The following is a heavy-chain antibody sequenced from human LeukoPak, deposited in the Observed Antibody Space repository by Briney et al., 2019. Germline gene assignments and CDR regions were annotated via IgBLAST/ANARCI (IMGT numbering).Heavy chain of an antibody. J-gene: IGHJ3*02. V-gene: IGHV3-7*01. CDR2: IKTDGSQK. CDR3: TRARGGGSGAFDI. D-gene: IGHD3-10*01. Sequence: SGGSLRLSCAASGFTFNKYWMTWVRQAPGKGLEWVATIKTDGSQKYYVDSVKGRFSISRDNAKNSLYLQMNSLRAEDTAVYYCTRARGGGSGAFDIWGQGTMVTVSS. CDR1: GFTFNKYW.